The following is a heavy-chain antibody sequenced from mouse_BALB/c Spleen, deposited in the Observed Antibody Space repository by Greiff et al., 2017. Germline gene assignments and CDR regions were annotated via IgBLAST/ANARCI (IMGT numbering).Heavy chain of an antibody. J-gene: IGHJ2*01. CDR1: GFTFSSYG. CDR2: ISSGGSYT. Sequence: EVQGVESGGDLVKPGGSLKLSCAASGFTFSSYGMSWVRQTPDKRLEWVATISSGGSYTYYPDSVKGRFTISRDNAKNTLYLQMSSLKSEDTAMYYCARHEKYDNYGDYFDYWGQGTTLTVSS. V-gene: IGHV5-6*01. D-gene: IGHD2-10*02. CDR3: ARHEKYDNYGDYFDY.